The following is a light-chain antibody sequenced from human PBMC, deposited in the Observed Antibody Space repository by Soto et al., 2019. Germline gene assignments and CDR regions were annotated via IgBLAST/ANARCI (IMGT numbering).Light chain of an antibody. J-gene: IGKJ2*01. CDR1: QSVSSSA. Sequence: VLTQSPGTLSLSAGDRATLSCRASQSVSSSAFAWYQQKPGQARRLRIFGTSARSTGIPDRFRDSGYGTEFTLTISRLEPEDFAVYYCQQYGNSRFTFGRGTKLEIK. CDR2: GTS. V-gene: IGKV3-20*01. CDR3: QQYGNSRFT.